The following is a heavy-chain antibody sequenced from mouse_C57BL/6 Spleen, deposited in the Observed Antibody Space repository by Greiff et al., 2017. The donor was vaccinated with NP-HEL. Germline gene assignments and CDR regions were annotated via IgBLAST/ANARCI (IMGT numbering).Heavy chain of an antibody. V-gene: IGHV1-59*01. CDR2: IDPSDSYT. CDR3: ARRNPLEYFDV. CDR1: GYTFTSYW. J-gene: IGHJ1*03. Sequence: QVQLQQPGAELVRPGTSVKLSCKASGYTFTSYWMHWVKQRPGQGLEWIGVIDPSDSYTNYNQKFKGKATLTVDTSSSTAYMQLSSLTSEDSAVYYCARRNPLEYFDVWGTGTTVTVSS.